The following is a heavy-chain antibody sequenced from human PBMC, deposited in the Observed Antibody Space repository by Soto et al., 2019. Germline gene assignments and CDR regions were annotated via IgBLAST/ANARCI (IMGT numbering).Heavy chain of an antibody. J-gene: IGHJ6*02. CDR3: AKDVGQQLVLDYGMHV. V-gene: IGHV3-30*18. CDR2: VSYDGNHK. Sequence: QVQLVESGGGVIQPGTSLSLSCGSSGFTFRSFGMYWVRQAPGKGLAWVAVVSYDGNHKYYADSVKGRFTVSRDNAKNMLYLQMNSLRGEDTAVYYCAKDVGQQLVLDYGMHVWGQGTTVTVSS. CDR1: GFTFRSFG. D-gene: IGHD6-13*01.